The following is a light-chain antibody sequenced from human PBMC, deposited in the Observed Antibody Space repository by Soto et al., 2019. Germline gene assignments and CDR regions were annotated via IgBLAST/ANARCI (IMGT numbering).Light chain of an antibody. CDR1: ESVGTN. Sequence: EVVMAQSPATLSVSPGERATLSCRASESVGTNLAWHQHKPGQAPRLLIYGASGRATGIPDRFGGSGSGTDFTLTISRLEPEDFAVYYCQHYGDSRTFGQGTKVDIK. V-gene: IGKV3-20*01. CDR2: GAS. CDR3: QHYGDSRT. J-gene: IGKJ1*01.